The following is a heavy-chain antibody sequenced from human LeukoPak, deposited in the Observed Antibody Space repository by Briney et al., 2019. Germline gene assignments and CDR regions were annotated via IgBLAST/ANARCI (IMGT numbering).Heavy chain of an antibody. CDR2: ISAYNGNT. D-gene: IGHD2-2*01. CDR3: ARVGSDRLVVVPAANFDY. Sequence: GASVKVSCKASGYTFTSYGISWVRQAPGQGLEWMGWISAYNGNTNYAQKLQGRVTMTTDTSTSTAYMELRSLISDDTAVYYCARVGSDRLVVVPAANFDYWGQGTLVTVSS. J-gene: IGHJ4*02. CDR1: GYTFTSYG. V-gene: IGHV1-18*01.